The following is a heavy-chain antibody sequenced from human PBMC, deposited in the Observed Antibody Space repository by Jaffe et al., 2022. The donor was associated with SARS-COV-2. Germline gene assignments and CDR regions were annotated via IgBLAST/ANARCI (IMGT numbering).Heavy chain of an antibody. Sequence: EVQLVESGGGLVKPGGSLRLSCAASGFTFSNAWMSWVRQAPGKGLEWVGRIKSKTDGGTTDYAAPVKGRFTISRDDSKNTLYLQMNSLKTEDTAVYYCTTDCSSTSCYRSYYDFWSGPLRYYYYGMDVWGQGTTVTVSS. CDR3: TTDCSSTSCYRSYYDFWSGPLRYYYYGMDV. CDR1: GFTFSNAW. J-gene: IGHJ6*02. CDR2: IKSKTDGGTT. D-gene: IGHD3-3*01. V-gene: IGHV3-15*01.